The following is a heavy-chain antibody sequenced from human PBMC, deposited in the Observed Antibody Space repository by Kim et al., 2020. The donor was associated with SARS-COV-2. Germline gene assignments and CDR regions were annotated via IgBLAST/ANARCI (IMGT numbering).Heavy chain of an antibody. D-gene: IGHD3-10*01. CDR1: GGSISSGDYY. J-gene: IGHJ4*02. V-gene: IGHV4-30-4*01. CDR2: IYYSGST. Sequence: SETLSLTCTVSGGSISSGDYYWSWIRQPPGKGLEWIGYIYYSGSTYYNPSLKSRVTISVDTSKNQFSLKLSSVTAADTAVYYCAREVPISLLWFGEYTTWGQGTLGTVSS. CDR3: AREVPISLLWFGEYTT.